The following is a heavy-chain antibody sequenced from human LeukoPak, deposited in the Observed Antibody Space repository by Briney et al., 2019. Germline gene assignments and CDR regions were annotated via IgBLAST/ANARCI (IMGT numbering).Heavy chain of an antibody. J-gene: IGHJ4*02. CDR1: GFTFSNYW. CDR2: INQDGSEK. Sequence: GGSLRLSCAASGFTFSNYWMTWFRQTPGKGLEWVGNINQDGSEKYYLDSVKGRFTISRDNAKNSLYLQMNSLRAEDTALYYCARGWFGELDDYYFDYWGQGTLVTVSS. CDR3: ARGWFGELDDYYFDY. D-gene: IGHD3-10*01. V-gene: IGHV3-7*03.